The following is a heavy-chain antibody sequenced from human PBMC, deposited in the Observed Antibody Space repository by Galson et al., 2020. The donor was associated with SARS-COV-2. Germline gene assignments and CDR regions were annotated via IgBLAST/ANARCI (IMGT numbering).Heavy chain of an antibody. Sequence: SETLSLTCTVSGGSISSRSYYWGWIRQPPGKGLEWIGSIYYSGSTYYNPSLKSRVTISVDTSKNQFSLKLSSVTAADTAVYYCARVKTIAVAGTGGFDPWGQGTLVTVSS. J-gene: IGHJ5*02. CDR3: ARVKTIAVAGTGGFDP. V-gene: IGHV4-39*07. CDR2: IYYSGST. CDR1: GGSISSRSYY. D-gene: IGHD6-19*01.